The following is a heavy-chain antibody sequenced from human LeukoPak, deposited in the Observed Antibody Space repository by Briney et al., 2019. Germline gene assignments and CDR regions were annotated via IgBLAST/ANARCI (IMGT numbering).Heavy chain of an antibody. CDR2: ISYDGSNK. D-gene: IGHD6-13*01. CDR3: ARDMGAAAGPTNAMDV. CDR1: GFIFSSYG. Sequence: QPGGSLRLSCVASGFIFSSYGMHWVRQAPGKGLEWVAVISYDGSNKFYADSVKGRFTISRDNSKNTLYLQMNSLRAEDTSVYYCARDMGAAAGPTNAMDVWGQGTTVTVSS. V-gene: IGHV3-30*19. J-gene: IGHJ6*02.